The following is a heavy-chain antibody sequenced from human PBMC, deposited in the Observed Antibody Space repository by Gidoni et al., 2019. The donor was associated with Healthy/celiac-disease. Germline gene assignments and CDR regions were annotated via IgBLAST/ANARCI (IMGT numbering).Heavy chain of an antibody. V-gene: IGHV4-34*01. CDR1: GGSFSGYY. CDR2: INHSGST. CDR3: ASISTSCYRSSSWCYYYYYMDV. D-gene: IGHD2-2*01. J-gene: IGHJ6*03. Sequence: QVQLQQWGAGLLKPSATLSLTCAVYGGSFSGYYWSWLRQPPGEGLEWIGEINHSGSTNYNPSLKSRVTISVDTSKNQFSLKLSSVTAADTAVYYCASISTSCYRSSSWCYYYYYMDVWGKGTTFTVSS.